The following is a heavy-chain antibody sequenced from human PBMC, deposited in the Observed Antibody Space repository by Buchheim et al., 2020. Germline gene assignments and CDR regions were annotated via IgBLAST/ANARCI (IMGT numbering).Heavy chain of an antibody. CDR3: ATLWFGDPIGFYGMDV. CDR2: IYYSGST. J-gene: IGHJ6*02. D-gene: IGHD3-10*01. CDR1: GGSISNGGYY. V-gene: IGHV4-31*03. Sequence: QVQLQESGPGLVKPSQTLSLTCTVSGGSISNGGYYWSWIRQHPGKGLEWIGYIYYSGSTYYNPSLKSRVTISVDTSKNQFSLKLSSVTAADTAVYYCATLWFGDPIGFYGMDVWGQGTT.